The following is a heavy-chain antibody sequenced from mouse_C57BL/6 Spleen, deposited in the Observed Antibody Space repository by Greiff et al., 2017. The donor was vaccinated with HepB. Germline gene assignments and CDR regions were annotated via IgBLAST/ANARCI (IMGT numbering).Heavy chain of an antibody. CDR2: IDPENGDT. V-gene: IGHV14-4*01. CDR1: GFNIKDDY. J-gene: IGHJ3*01. CDR3: RTGNYVTY. Sequence: VQLQQSGAELVRPGASVKLSCTASGFNIKDDYMHWVKQRPEQGLEWIGWIDPENGDTEYASKFQGKATITADTSSNTAYLQLSSLTSEDTAVYYCRTGNYVTYWGQGTLVTVSA. D-gene: IGHD2-1*01.